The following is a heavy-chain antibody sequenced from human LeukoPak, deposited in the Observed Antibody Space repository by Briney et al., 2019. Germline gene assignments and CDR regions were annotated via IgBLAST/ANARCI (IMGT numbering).Heavy chain of an antibody. CDR1: GGSVSSGSYY. D-gene: IGHD3-22*01. V-gene: IGHV4-39*01. CDR2: IYYSGST. CDR3: ASTYDSSVEFDY. J-gene: IGHJ4*02. Sequence: SETLSLTCTVSGGSVSSGSYYWGWIRQPPGKGLEWIGSIYYSGSTYYNPSLKSRVTISVDTSKNQFSLKLSSVTAADTAVYYCASTYDSSVEFDYWGQGTLVTVSS.